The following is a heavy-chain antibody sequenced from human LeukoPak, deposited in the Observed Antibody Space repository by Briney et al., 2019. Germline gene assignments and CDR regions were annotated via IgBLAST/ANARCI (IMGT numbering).Heavy chain of an antibody. CDR2: IYYSGST. V-gene: IGHV4-39*07. Sequence: SETLSLTCTVSGGSISSSSYYWGWIRQPPGKGLEWIGSIYYSGSTNYNPSLKSRVTISVDTSKNQFSLKLSSVTAADTAVYYCASRAGGNYYFDYWGQGTLVTVSS. J-gene: IGHJ4*02. CDR3: ASRAGGNYYFDY. CDR1: GGSISSSSYY. D-gene: IGHD1-7*01.